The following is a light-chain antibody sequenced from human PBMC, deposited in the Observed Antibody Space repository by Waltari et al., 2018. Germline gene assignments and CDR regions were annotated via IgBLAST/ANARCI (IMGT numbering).Light chain of an antibody. J-gene: IGKJ1*01. CDR3: QQYMSYSWT. CDR1: QTISSW. CDR2: KAS. Sequence: DIQMTQSPSTLSASVGDRVTITCRASQTISSWLAWYQQKPGKAPKVLIYKASSLESVVPSRFSGSGSGTEFTLTISSLQPDDFATYYCQQYMSYSWTFGQGTKVEIK. V-gene: IGKV1-5*03.